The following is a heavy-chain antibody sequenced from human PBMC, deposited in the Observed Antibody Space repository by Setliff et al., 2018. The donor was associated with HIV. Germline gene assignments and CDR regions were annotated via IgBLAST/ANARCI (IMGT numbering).Heavy chain of an antibody. CDR1: GGSMNSHY. J-gene: IGHJ6*03. Sequence: SETLSLTCTVSGGSMNSHYWSWIRQSPGRGLEWIGYIYYSVSTKYNPSLKSRVSMSIDTSKNQFFLKMSSVTAADTAVYYCARGVVDYDFWSGSGDYYYMDVWGKGTTVTVSS. V-gene: IGHV4-59*11. CDR3: ARGVVDYDFWSGSGDYYYMDV. CDR2: IYYSVST. D-gene: IGHD3-3*01.